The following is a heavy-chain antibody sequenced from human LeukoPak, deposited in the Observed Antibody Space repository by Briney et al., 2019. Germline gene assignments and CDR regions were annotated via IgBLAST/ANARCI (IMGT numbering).Heavy chain of an antibody. Sequence: PGGSLRLSCAASGVTFSKYGMKWVRQAAGTGLEYVSGISRSGDITHYADSVKGRFTISRDNFKNTLYLQMNSLRAEDTALYYCATEGFYYWGPGTLVTVPS. CDR3: ATEGFYY. J-gene: IGHJ4*02. CDR2: ISRSGDIT. CDR1: GVTFSKYG. V-gene: IGHV3-23*01.